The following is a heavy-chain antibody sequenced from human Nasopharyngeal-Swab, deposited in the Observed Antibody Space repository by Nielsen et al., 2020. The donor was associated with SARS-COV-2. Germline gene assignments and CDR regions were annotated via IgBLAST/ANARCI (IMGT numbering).Heavy chain of an antibody. V-gene: IGHV3-48*03. CDR1: GFTLATYE. CDR3: ARYCSTTSCPRGFDY. D-gene: IGHD2-2*01. Sequence: GESLKISCVASGFTLATYEMNWVRQAPGKGLEWLSYISSGTSTIYYADSVKGRFTISRDNAKNSLSLQMNSLRAEDTAVYYCARYCSTTSCPRGFDYWGQGTLVTVSS. J-gene: IGHJ4*02. CDR2: ISSGTSTI.